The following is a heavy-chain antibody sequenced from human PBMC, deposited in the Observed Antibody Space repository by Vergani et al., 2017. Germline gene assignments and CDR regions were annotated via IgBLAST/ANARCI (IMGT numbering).Heavy chain of an antibody. Sequence: QVQMVESGRSVVQPGRYLRPSCAAPGFTFSSYGMHGVRQAPGKGLEWVAVISYDGSNKYYADSVKGRFTISRDNSRNTLYLQMNSLRAEDTAVYYCARVHCGGDGQDSYMDVWGKGTTVTVSS. CDR3: ARVHCGGDGQDSYMDV. D-gene: IGHD2-21*01. CDR2: ISYDGSNK. CDR1: GFTFSSYG. J-gene: IGHJ6*03. V-gene: IGHV3-30*03.